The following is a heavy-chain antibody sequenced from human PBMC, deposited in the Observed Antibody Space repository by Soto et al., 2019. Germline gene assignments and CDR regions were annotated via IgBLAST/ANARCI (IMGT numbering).Heavy chain of an antibody. CDR3: ARDLKGLGHFDY. J-gene: IGHJ4*02. V-gene: IGHV1-2*04. D-gene: IGHD3-9*01. CDR1: GYTFTSYG. CDR2: INPNSGGT. Sequence: ASVKVSYKASGYTFTSYGISWVRQAPGQGLEWMGWINPNSGGTNYAQKFQGWVTMTRDTSISTAYMELSRLRSDDTAVYYCARDLKGLGHFDYWGQGTLVTVSS.